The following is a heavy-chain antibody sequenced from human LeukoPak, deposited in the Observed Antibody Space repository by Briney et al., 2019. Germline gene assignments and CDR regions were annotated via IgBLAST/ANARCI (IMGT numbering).Heavy chain of an antibody. CDR2: ISYDGSNK. D-gene: IGHD1-26*01. CDR1: GFTFSSYG. J-gene: IGHJ4*02. CDR3: VVHSATSCY. V-gene: IGHV3-30*03. Sequence: GGSLRLSCAASGFTFSSYGMHWVRQAPGKGLEWVAVISYDGSNKYYADSVKGRFTISRDNGKTALSLQMNSLRAEDTAVYYCVVHSATSCYWGQGTLVTVSS.